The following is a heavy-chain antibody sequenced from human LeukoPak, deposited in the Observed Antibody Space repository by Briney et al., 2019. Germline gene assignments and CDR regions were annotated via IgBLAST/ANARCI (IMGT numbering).Heavy chain of an antibody. CDR1: GYTFTTYG. V-gene: IGHV1-18*01. CDR3: AREAPVAAGSDAFDI. J-gene: IGHJ3*02. Sequence: ASVKVSCKASGYTFTTYGIVWLRQAPGEGIQWMGWISPYNDNTKYAQKLQGRVTMTADTSTSTAYMDLRSLRSDDTAVYYCAREAPVAAGSDAFDIWGQGTMVTVSS. D-gene: IGHD6-19*01. CDR2: ISPYNDNT.